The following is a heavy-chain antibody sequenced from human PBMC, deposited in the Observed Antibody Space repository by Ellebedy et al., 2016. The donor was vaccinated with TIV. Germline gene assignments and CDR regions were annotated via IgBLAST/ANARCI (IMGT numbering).Heavy chain of an antibody. V-gene: IGHV3-11*01. Sequence: GESLKISCAASGFIFSDYAMSWIRQAPGKGLEWVSYISSSGSTIYYADSAKGRFTISRDNAKNSLYLQMNSLRAEDTAVYYCARDTRFIDQQHNWFDPWGQGTLVTVSS. CDR3: ARDTRFIDQQHNWFDP. D-gene: IGHD2-2*01. CDR1: GFIFSDYA. J-gene: IGHJ5*02. CDR2: ISSSGSTI.